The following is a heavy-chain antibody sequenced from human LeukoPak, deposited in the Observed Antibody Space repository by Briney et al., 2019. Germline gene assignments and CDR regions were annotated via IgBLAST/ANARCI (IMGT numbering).Heavy chain of an antibody. Sequence: SETLSLTCAVYGGSFSGYYWSWIRQPPGKGLEWIGEINHSGSTNYNPSLKSRVTISVDTSKNQFSLKLSSVTAADTPVYYCASGPRYYYGSGSYYKGYYFDYWGQGTLVTVSS. CDR1: GGSFSGYY. CDR3: ASGPRYYYGSGSYYKGYYFDY. J-gene: IGHJ4*02. D-gene: IGHD3-10*01. V-gene: IGHV4-34*01. CDR2: INHSGST.